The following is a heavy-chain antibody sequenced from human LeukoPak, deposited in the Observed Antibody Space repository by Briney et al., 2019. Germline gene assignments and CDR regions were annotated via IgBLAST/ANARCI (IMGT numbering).Heavy chain of an antibody. CDR2: IGSSGSAI. Sequence: GGSLRLSCAASGFTFSRHEMNWVRQAQGKGLEWVSYIGSSGSAIYYADSVKGRFTISRDNAKNSLYLQMSSLRVEDSAVYYCARQHSDFCLPADYWGQGTLVTVSS. J-gene: IGHJ4*02. CDR3: ARQHSDFCLPADY. CDR1: GFTFSRHE. V-gene: IGHV3-48*03. D-gene: IGHD3-3*01.